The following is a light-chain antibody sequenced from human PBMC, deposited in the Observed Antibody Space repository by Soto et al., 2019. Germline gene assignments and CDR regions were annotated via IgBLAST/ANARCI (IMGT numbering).Light chain of an antibody. CDR2: DVS. Sequence: DIQMTQSPSTLSASVVARVTITCRASQSISGWLAWYQQKPGKAPKLLIYDVSSLESGVPSRFSGSGSGTEFTLAISSLQPDDFATYYCQQYNSYPWTFGQGTKVDIK. V-gene: IGKV1-5*01. J-gene: IGKJ1*01. CDR3: QQYNSYPWT. CDR1: QSISGW.